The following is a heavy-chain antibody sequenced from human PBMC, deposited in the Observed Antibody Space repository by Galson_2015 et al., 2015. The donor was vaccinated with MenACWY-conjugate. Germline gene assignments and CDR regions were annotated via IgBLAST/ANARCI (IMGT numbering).Heavy chain of an antibody. V-gene: IGHV3-30*18. CDR3: AKGWLWYSSGWYSNYYYYGMDV. CDR1: GFTFSSYG. CDR2: ISYDGGNK. J-gene: IGHJ6*02. D-gene: IGHD6-19*01. Sequence: SLRLSCAASGFTFSSYGMHWVRQAPGKGLEWVAVISYDGGNKYYADSVKGRFTISSDNSKNTLYLQMNSLRTEDTAVYYCAKGWLWYSSGWYSNYYYYGMDVWGQGTTVTVSS.